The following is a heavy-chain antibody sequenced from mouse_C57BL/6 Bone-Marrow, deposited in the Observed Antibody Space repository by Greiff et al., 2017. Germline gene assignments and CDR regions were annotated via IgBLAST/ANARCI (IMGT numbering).Heavy chain of an antibody. Sequence: QVQLQQSGAELAKPGASVKLSCKASGYTFTSYWMHWVNQRPGQGLEWIGYINPSSGYTKYNQKFKDKATLTADKSSSTAYMQLSSLTDEDSAVYYCARSDGSSHWDFDGWGTGTTVTVAS. J-gene: IGHJ1*03. D-gene: IGHD1-1*01. CDR1: GYTFTSYW. CDR3: ARSDGSSHWDFDG. CDR2: INPSSGYT. V-gene: IGHV1-7*01.